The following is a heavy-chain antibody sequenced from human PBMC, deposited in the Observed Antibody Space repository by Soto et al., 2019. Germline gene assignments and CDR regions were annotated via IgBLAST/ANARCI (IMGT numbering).Heavy chain of an antibody. J-gene: IGHJ4*02. V-gene: IGHV1-18*01. D-gene: IGHD3-10*01. CDR3: ASVAGHGSGSRYFDN. CDR2: SVPGSGNT. CDR1: GYTFFAFG. Sequence: QVQLVQDGTEVTKPGASVTVSCKTSGYTFFAFGLSWVRQVPGQGLEWLGWSVPGSGNTVYARNFQDRFTVTTDRSTNTSYMQLRSLTADDTALYYCASVAGHGSGSRYFDNWGQGTLVTVSS.